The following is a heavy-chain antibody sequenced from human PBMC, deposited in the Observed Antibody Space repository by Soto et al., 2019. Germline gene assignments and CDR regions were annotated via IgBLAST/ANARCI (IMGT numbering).Heavy chain of an antibody. Sequence: ASVKVSCKADGYVFTSYHMHWVRQAPGQGLEWMGIINPSGGSTSYAQKFQGRVTMTRDTSTSTVYMELSSLRSEDTAVYYCASPAGSSGWLNFDYWGQGTLVTVSS. CDR1: GYVFTSYH. V-gene: IGHV1-46*01. J-gene: IGHJ4*02. D-gene: IGHD6-19*01. CDR2: INPSGGST. CDR3: ASPAGSSGWLNFDY.